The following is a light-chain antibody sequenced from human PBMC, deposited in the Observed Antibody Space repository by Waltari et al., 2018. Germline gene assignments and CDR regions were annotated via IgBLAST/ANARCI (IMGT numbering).Light chain of an antibody. V-gene: IGKV1-8*01. Sequence: AIRITQSPSSLSASTGDRVTITCRASQGISSYLAWYQQKPGKAPKLLIYAASTLQSGVLSRFSGSGSGTDFTLTISCLQSEDFATYYCQQYYSYLLTFGQGTRLEIK. CDR2: AAS. J-gene: IGKJ5*01. CDR1: QGISSY. CDR3: QQYYSYLLT.